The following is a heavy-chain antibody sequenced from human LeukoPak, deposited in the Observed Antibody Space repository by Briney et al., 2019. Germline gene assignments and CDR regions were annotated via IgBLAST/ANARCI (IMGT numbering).Heavy chain of an antibody. CDR2: IYYSGST. Sequence: SETLSLTCTVSGGSISSYYWSWIRQPPGKGLEWIGYIYYSGSTNYNPSLKSRVTISADTSKKQFSLKLTSVTVADTAVYYCARETSQKGAHYMDVWGKGTTVTISS. V-gene: IGHV4-59*01. CDR1: GGSISSYY. CDR3: ARETSQKGAHYMDV. D-gene: IGHD3-16*01. J-gene: IGHJ6*03.